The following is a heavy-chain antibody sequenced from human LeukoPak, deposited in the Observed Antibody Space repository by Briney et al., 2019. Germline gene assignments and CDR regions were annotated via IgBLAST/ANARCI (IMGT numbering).Heavy chain of an antibody. V-gene: IGHV1-46*01. J-gene: IGHJ4*02. CDR1: GYTFTSYG. Sequence: ASVKVSCKASGYTFTSYGISWVRQAPGQGLEWMGLINPSGSSTIYAQKFQGRVTMTRDMSTSTDYMELSSLRAEDTAFYYCARDRTWNYPFDYWGQGTLVAVSS. D-gene: IGHD1-7*01. CDR2: INPSGSST. CDR3: ARDRTWNYPFDY.